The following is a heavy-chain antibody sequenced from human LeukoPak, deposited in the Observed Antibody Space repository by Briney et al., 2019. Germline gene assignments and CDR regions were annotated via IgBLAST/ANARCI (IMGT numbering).Heavy chain of an antibody. V-gene: IGHV1-3*01. CDR3: ASLTTVTSNWFDP. CDR2: INAGSGNT. Sequence: ASVKVSCKASGYTFTSYAMHWVRQAPGQRLEWMGWINAGSGNTKYSQKFQGRVTITRDTSASTAYMELSSLRSEDTAVYYCASLTTVTSNWFDPWGQGTLVTVSS. J-gene: IGHJ5*02. D-gene: IGHD4-17*01. CDR1: GYTFTSYA.